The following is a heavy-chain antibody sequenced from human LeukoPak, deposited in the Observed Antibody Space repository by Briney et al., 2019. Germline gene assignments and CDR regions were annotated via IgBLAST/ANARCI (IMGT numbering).Heavy chain of an antibody. D-gene: IGHD1-20*01. Sequence: PSETLSLTCTVSGGSISSSSYYWGWIRQPPGKGLEWIGSIYYSGSTYYNPSLKSRVTISVDTSKNQFSLKLSSVTAADTAVYYCARRYNRDDLLDYWGQGTLVTVSS. CDR2: IYYSGST. CDR1: GGSISSSSYY. CDR3: ARRYNRDDLLDY. J-gene: IGHJ4*02. V-gene: IGHV4-39*01.